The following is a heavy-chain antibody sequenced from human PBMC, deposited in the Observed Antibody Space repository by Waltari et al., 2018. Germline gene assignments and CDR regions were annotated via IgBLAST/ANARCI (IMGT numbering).Heavy chain of an antibody. CDR3: ARAGYSGYDGYWYFDL. V-gene: IGHV1-69*01. CDR1: GGFSSYA. J-gene: IGHJ2*01. D-gene: IGHD5-12*01. Sequence: QVQLVQAGAEVKKPGSSVKVSCKASGGFSSYAISWVRQAPGQGREWMGVIIPIVGTANYAQKFQGIFTITADESTSTAYMELSSLRSEDTAVYYCARAGYSGYDGYWYFDLWVRGTLVTVSS. CDR2: IIPIVGTA.